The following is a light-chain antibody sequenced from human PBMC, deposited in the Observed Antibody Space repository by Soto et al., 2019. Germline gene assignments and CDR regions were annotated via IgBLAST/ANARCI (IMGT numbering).Light chain of an antibody. J-gene: IGKJ2*01. Sequence: EIVLTQSPGTLSLSPGERATLSCRASQSVSSSYLAWHQQKPGQAPRLPIFYASSRATGILDRFSGSGSVTDFTLTISRLEPEDFAVYYWQQYGSSPYTFGQGTKLEIK. CDR3: QQYGSSPYT. V-gene: IGKV3-20*01. CDR2: YAS. CDR1: QSVSSSY.